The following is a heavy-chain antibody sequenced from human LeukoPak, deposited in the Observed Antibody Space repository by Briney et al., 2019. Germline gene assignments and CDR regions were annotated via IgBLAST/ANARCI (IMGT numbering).Heavy chain of an antibody. J-gene: IGHJ4*02. CDR2: VFYRDRT. V-gene: IGHV4-39*01. Sequence: SETLSLTCTVSGDSVSSDSYYWGWIRQPPRKGLGWIGSVFYRDRTYYNPSLRSRLTITVDTPKNEVSLNPRSVTAADTAIYYCVRHLVGVAEGYFDYWGQGIQITVSS. CDR3: VRHLVGVAEGYFDY. CDR1: GDSVSSDSYY. D-gene: IGHD1-26*01.